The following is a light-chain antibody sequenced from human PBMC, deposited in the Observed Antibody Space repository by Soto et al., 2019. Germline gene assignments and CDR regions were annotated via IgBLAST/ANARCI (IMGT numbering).Light chain of an antibody. CDR3: QQSYSTPWT. CDR2: GAS. CDR1: QSISRY. J-gene: IGKJ1*01. V-gene: IGKV1-39*01. Sequence: DVHMTQSPSSLSASVGDRVTITCRASQSISRYLHWYQQKPGRAPNLLIYGASNLQSGVPSRFSGSGSGADFTLTISNLQPEDFATYYCQQSYSTPWTFGQGTKVDIK.